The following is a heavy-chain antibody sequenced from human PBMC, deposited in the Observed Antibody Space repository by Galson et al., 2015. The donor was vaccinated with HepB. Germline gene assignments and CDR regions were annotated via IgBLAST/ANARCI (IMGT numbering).Heavy chain of an antibody. D-gene: IGHD5-12*01. V-gene: IGHV1-69*13. CDR2: IIASFDTA. CDR3: ARSPVYSEAYGGMDV. J-gene: IGHJ6*02. CDR1: GGTFSSYA. Sequence: SVKVSCKASGGTFSSYAVSWVRQAPGRGLERMGGIIASFDTAKYAQKFQGRVTITADESTNTVYMELSSLRFEDTAVYFCARSPVYSEAYGGMDVWGQGTTVTVS.